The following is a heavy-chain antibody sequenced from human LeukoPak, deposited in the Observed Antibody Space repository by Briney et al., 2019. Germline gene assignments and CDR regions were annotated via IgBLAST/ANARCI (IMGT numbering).Heavy chain of an antibody. CDR3: AKGATPWSLQYCFDS. D-gene: IGHD3-10*01. CDR1: GFTFSSYG. CDR2: ISNDGSNQ. Sequence: GTSLRLSCVASGFTFSSYGMHWVRQAPGKGLEWVAAISNDGSNQYYPDSIKGRSTVSRDNANSTVYMHMSSLRAEDTAVYYCAKGATPWSLQYCFDSWGQGTLVTVSS. J-gene: IGHJ4*02. V-gene: IGHV3-30*18.